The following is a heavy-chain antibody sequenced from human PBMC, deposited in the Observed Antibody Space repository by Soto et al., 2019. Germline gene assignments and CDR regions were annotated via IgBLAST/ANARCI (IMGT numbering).Heavy chain of an antibody. CDR2: IYYSGST. D-gene: IGHD3-10*01. CDR3: ARSAYGSGKLNWFDP. Sequence: SETLSLTCSVSGGSISSGYYYWSWIRQPPGKGLEWIGNIYYSGSTYYNPSLKSRVTISVDTSKNQFSLKLSSVTAADTAVYYCARSAYGSGKLNWFDPWGQGTLVTVSS. CDR1: GGSISSGYYY. V-gene: IGHV4-30-4*01. J-gene: IGHJ5*02.